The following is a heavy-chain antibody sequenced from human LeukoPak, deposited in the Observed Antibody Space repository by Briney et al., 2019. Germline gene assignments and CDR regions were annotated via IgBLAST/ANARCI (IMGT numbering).Heavy chain of an antibody. CDR1: GGSFSGYY. J-gene: IGHJ4*02. CDR2: INRSGSI. Sequence: SKTLSLTCAVYGGSFSGYYRSWIRQPPGKGLELIGEINRSGSIDYNPSLKSRVTISADTSKNQFFLNLNSVTAADTAVYYCARGGDNWNFYWGQGTLVTVS. D-gene: IGHD1-1*01. CDR3: ARGGDNWNFY. V-gene: IGHV4-34*01.